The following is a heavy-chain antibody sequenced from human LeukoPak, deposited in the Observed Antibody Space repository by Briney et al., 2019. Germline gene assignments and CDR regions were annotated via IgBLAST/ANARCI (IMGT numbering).Heavy chain of an antibody. CDR2: IYTSGST. Sequence: KPSETPSLTCTVSGGSISSYYWSWIRQPAGKGLEWIGRIYTSGSTNYNSSLKSRVTMSVGTSKNQFSLKLSSVTAADAAVYYCARDHDFWSGPGYYYYYMDVWGKGTTVTVSS. CDR1: GGSISSYY. V-gene: IGHV4-4*07. D-gene: IGHD3-3*01. J-gene: IGHJ6*03. CDR3: ARDHDFWSGPGYYYYYMDV.